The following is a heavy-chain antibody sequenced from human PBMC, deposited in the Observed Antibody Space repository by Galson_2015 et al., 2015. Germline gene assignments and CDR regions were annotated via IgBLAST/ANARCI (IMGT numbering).Heavy chain of an antibody. CDR2: ISGSGGTT. D-gene: IGHD6-19*01. V-gene: IGHV3-23*01. J-gene: IGHJ4*02. Sequence: SLRLSCAASGFTFTNYAMGWVRQAPGKGLEWVSGISGSGGTTYYADSVKGRFTISRTNSKNTLYLQMNSLRAEDTAVYYCAKDEEVGIALAGTLAKNHFDYWGQGTLVTVSS. CDR1: GFTFTNYA. CDR3: AKDEEVGIALAGTLAKNHFDY.